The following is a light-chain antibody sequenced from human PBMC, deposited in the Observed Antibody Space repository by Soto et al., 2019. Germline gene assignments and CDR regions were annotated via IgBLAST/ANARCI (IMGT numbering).Light chain of an antibody. CDR2: EVT. J-gene: IGLJ3*02. CDR3: SSHAGIINVV. Sequence: QSVLTQPPFASGSPGQSVTISCTGTSSDVGGYNYVSWYQQHPGKAPKLIIYEVTKRPSGVPDRFSGSKSGNTASLTVSGLLAEDEADYYCSSHAGIINVVFGGGTKLTVL. CDR1: SSDVGGYNY. V-gene: IGLV2-8*01.